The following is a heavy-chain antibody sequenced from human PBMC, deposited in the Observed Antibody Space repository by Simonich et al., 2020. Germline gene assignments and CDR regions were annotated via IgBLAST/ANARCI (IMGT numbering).Heavy chain of an antibody. CDR3: ARTYSGSYYYFDY. CDR2: MNPNSDNT. CDR1: GYTFTSYD. V-gene: IGHV1-8*03. D-gene: IGHD1-26*01. J-gene: IGHJ4*02. Sequence: QVQLVQSGAEVKKPGASVKVSCKASGYTFTSYDINGVRQATGQGREWMGWMNPNSDNTGYAQKFQGRATITRNTSISTAYMELSSLRSEDTAVYYCARTYSGSYYYFDYWGQGTLVTVSS.